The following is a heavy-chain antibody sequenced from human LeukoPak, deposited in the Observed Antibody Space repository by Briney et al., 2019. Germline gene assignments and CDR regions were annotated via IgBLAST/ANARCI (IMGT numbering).Heavy chain of an antibody. D-gene: IGHD2-15*01. CDR3: VSPSGPLFCSGGSCYHY. Sequence: SETLYLTCTVSGGSISSGGYYWGWIRQHPGKGLEWIGYIYYSGSTYYNPSLRSRVTISVDTSKNQYSLKLSSVPAADTAVYYCVSPSGPLFCSGGSCYHYWGQGTLVTVSS. CDR1: GGSISSGGYY. V-gene: IGHV4-31*03. J-gene: IGHJ4*02. CDR2: IYYSGST.